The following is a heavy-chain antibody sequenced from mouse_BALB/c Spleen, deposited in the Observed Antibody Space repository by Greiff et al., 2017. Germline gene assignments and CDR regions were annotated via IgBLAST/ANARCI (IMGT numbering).Heavy chain of an antibody. J-gene: IGHJ3*01. V-gene: IGHV1S81*02. D-gene: IGHD1-2*01. CDR3: ARGDYGYGFAY. CDR1: GYTFTSYW. Sequence: QVQLQQPGAELVKPGASVKLSCKASGYTFTSYWMHWVKQRPGQGLEWIGEINPSNGRTNYNEKFKSKATLTVDKSSSTAYMQLSSLTSEDSAVYYCARGDYGYGFAYWGQGTLVTVSA. CDR2: INPSNGRT.